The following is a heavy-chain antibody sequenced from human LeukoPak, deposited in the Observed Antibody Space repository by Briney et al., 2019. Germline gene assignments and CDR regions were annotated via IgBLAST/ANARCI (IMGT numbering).Heavy chain of an antibody. Sequence: GTSLRLPCAASGFTFSNYGMHWVRQAPGKGLEWVATITYDGSSEYHADSVKDRFTVSRDNSKNTLYLQMSSLKTEDTAVYYCAKRGDGGHKSLEYWGQGTLVIVSS. CDR1: GFTFSNYG. CDR3: AKRGDGGHKSLEY. J-gene: IGHJ4*02. D-gene: IGHD3-16*01. V-gene: IGHV3-30*18. CDR2: ITYDGSSE.